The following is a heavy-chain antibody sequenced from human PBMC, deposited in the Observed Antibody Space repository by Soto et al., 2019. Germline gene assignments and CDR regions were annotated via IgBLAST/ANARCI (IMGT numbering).Heavy chain of an antibody. CDR3: ARVGGFGATTIDY. CDR1: GGSISSGDYY. V-gene: IGHV4-30-4*01. Sequence: QVQLQESGPGLVKPSQTLSLICTVSGGSISSGDYYWSWIRQPPGKGLEWIGYIYYSGSTYYNPSLKSRVTVSVDTSKNQFSRKLSSVTAADTAVYYCARVGGFGATTIDYWGQGTLVTVSS. J-gene: IGHJ4*02. CDR2: IYYSGST. D-gene: IGHD3-10*01.